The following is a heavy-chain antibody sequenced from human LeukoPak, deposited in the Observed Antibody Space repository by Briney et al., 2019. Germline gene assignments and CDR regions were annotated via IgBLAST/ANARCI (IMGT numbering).Heavy chain of an antibody. D-gene: IGHD4-17*01. CDR3: ARGDYGDSHYGMDV. J-gene: IGHJ6*02. CDR1: GYNFIGYC. V-gene: IGHV1-2*02. CDR2: INPNPHSGDT. Sequence: ASVTVSCKASGYNFIGYCIHWVRQAPGQGLEWLGRINPNPHSGDTQYAEKFQDRVTMTRDTSISTAYMELSRLRSDDTAVYYCARGDYGDSHYGMDVWGQGTTVTVSS.